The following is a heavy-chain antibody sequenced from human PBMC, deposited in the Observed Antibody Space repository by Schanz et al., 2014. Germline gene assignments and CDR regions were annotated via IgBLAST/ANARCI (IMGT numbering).Heavy chain of an antibody. CDR1: GYYFGGFG. V-gene: IGHV1-18*01. D-gene: IGHD2-2*01. CDR2: IGAFQGNT. Sequence: QVQLVQSGTEVKKPGASMKISCKAFGYYFGGFGISWVRQAPGQGFEWMGWIGAFQGNTKYAQKFQDRVTLPSATSASTAYMELRSLRPDDTAVYYCLRANPTQYVVLPDALRYWGQGTLVSVSS. CDR3: LRANPTQYVVLPDALRY. J-gene: IGHJ4*02.